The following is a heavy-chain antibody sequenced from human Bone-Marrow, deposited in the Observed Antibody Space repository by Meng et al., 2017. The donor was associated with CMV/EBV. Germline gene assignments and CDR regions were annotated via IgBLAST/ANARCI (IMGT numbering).Heavy chain of an antibody. CDR1: GLTVSTNY. D-gene: IGHD3-10*01. J-gene: IGHJ5*02. Sequence: GESLKISCAASGLTVSTNYMAWVRQAPGKGLECFSDIYSDDIIYYADSVKGRFTVSRDNSKNTLHLQMNSLRVEDTAIYYCARDRSGLGSGMWGLDPWGQGTLVTVSS. CDR3: ARDRSGLGSGMWGLDP. V-gene: IGHV3-53*01. CDR2: IYSDDII.